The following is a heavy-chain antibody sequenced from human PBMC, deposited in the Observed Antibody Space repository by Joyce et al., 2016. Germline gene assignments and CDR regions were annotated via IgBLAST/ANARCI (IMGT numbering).Heavy chain of an antibody. Sequence: QVQLQESGPGLVKPSETLSFTCTVSGGSLRSYYWSWIRQSPGKGLEWVGHIYHSGTSNSNPSLKSRVTMSVDTSKTQFSLNLSSVTAADTAVYYCARNAYGYYYFDFWGQGIPVTVSS. CDR1: GGSLRSYY. D-gene: IGHD5-18*01. CDR2: IYHSGTS. CDR3: ARNAYGYYYFDF. V-gene: IGHV4-59*01. J-gene: IGHJ4*02.